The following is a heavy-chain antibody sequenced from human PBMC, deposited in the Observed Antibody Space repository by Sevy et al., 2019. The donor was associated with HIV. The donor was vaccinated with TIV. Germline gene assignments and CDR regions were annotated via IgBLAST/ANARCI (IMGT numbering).Heavy chain of an antibody. CDR1: GFAVSRNY. Sequence: GGSLRLSCAASGFAVSRNYISWVRQAPGKGLEWLSVIYAGGSTYYADSVKGRFTVSRDNVKNTLYYQMNSLRVEDTAVYYCASQLGIGAFDIWGQGTTVTVSS. V-gene: IGHV3-53*01. J-gene: IGHJ3*02. CDR2: IYAGGST. D-gene: IGHD1-1*01. CDR3: ASQLGIGAFDI.